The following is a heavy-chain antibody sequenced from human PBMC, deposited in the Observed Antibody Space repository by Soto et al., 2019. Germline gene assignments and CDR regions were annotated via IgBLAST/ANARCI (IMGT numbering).Heavy chain of an antibody. CDR3: ARSPYCSSTSCYPYPFFY. Sequence: QVQLVQSGAEVKNPGASLKVSCKASGYTFTSYGISWVRQAPGQGLEWMGWFSAYNGNTNYAQKLQGRVTMTTDTSTSTDYMELRSLRSDDTAVYYCARSPYCSSTSCYPYPFFYWGQGTMVTVSS. CDR1: GYTFTSYG. V-gene: IGHV1-18*01. CDR2: FSAYNGNT. J-gene: IGHJ4*02. D-gene: IGHD2-2*01.